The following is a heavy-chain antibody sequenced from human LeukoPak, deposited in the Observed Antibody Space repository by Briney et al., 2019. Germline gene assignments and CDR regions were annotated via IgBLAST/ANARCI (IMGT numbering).Heavy chain of an antibody. J-gene: IGHJ3*02. D-gene: IGHD3-22*01. CDR2: IYPGDSDT. Sequence: GGSLKISCKGSGYSFTSYWIGWVRQMPGKGLEWMGIIYPGDSDTRYSPSFQGQVTISADKSISTAYLQWSSLKASDTAMYYCARTSYYYDSSGYGAFDAFDIWGQGTMVTVSS. V-gene: IGHV5-51*01. CDR3: ARTSYYYDSSGYGAFDAFDI. CDR1: GYSFTSYW.